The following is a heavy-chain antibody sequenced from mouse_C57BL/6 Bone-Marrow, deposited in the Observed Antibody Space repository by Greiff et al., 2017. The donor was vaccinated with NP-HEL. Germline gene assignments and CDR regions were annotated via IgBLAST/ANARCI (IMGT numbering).Heavy chain of an antibody. V-gene: IGHV5-12*01. CDR2: ISNGGGST. Sequence: EVHLVESGGGLVQPGGSLKLSCAASGFTFSDYYMYWVRQTPEKRLEWVAYISNGGGSTYYPDTVKGRFTISRDNAKNTLYLQMSRLKSEDTAMYYCARQGYYGSSYYAMDYWGQGTSVTVSS. D-gene: IGHD1-1*01. CDR3: ARQGYYGSSYYAMDY. CDR1: GFTFSDYY. J-gene: IGHJ4*01.